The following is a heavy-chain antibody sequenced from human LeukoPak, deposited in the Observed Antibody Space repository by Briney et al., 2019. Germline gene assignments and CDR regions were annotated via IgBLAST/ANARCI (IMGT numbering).Heavy chain of an antibody. CDR3: ARDGTLLGYNYPYYFDY. CDR2: ISDSGGSP. D-gene: IGHD5-24*01. V-gene: IGHV3-23*01. CDR1: GFTFSNYA. Sequence: GGSLRLSCAASGFTFSNYAMTWVRQAPGKGLEWVSTISDSGGSPYYADSVQGRFTVSRDNSKNTLYLQMNSLRAEDTAVYYCARDGTLLGYNYPYYFDYWGQGTLVTVSS. J-gene: IGHJ4*02.